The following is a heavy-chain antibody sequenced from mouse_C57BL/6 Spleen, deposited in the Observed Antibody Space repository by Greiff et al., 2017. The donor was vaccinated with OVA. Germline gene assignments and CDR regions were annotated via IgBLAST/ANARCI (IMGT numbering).Heavy chain of an antibody. CDR1: GYTFTSYW. V-gene: IGHV1-59*01. J-gene: IGHJ4*01. CDR3: ARSLPDYYAMDY. Sequence: VQLQQPGAELVRPGTSVKLSCKASGYTFTSYWMHWVKQRPGQGLEWIGVIDPSDSYTNYNQKFKGKATLTVDTSSSTAYMQLSSLTSEDSAVYYCARSLPDYYAMDYWGQGTSVTVSS. D-gene: IGHD2-1*01. CDR2: IDPSDSYT.